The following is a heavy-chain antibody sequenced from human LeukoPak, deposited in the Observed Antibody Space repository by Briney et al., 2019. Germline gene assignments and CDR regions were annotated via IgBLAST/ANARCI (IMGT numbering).Heavy chain of an antibody. Sequence: ASLKISCNASGDTFSDYFIHWVRQAPGQGLEWMGRINPYSGYTNYAEKFDSRVTMTRGSSARTTYMQVRSRTSAEAAAYYCAKEHIATVTSGDCWGQGTLPTVSS. V-gene: IGHV1-2*06. D-gene: IGHD4-17*01. J-gene: IGHJ4*02. CDR2: INPYSGYT. CDR1: GDTFSDYF. CDR3: AKEHIATVTSGDC.